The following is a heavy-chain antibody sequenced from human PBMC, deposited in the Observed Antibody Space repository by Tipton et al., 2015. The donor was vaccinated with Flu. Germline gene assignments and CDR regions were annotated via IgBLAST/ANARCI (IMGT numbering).Heavy chain of an antibody. D-gene: IGHD3-16*01. CDR3: ARDGVSRPLGY. Sequence: SPRLSCAASGFSFSNYWMSWVRQAPGKGVEWVANIKPDGSEEYYVDSVKGRFTISRDNAKNSLYLQMSSLRAEDTAVYYCARDGVSRPLGYWGQGTLVTASS. V-gene: IGHV3-7*01. CDR1: GFSFSNYW. CDR2: IKPDGSEE. J-gene: IGHJ4*02.